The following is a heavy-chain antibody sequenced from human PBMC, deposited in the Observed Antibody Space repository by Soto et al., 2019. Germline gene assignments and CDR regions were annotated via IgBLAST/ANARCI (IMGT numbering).Heavy chain of an antibody. Sequence: QVQLVESGGGVVQPGGSLRLSCAASGFTFGRHGMLWVRQAPGKGLEWVAVIGSDGRRDSYADSVKGRFTLSRDNGQNTLSLQMISLRAEDTAVDYCARDDDYGDNGLEYWGQGTLVTVSS. CDR1: GFTFGRHG. V-gene: IGHV3-33*01. D-gene: IGHD4-17*01. CDR3: ARDDDYGDNGLEY. J-gene: IGHJ4*02. CDR2: IGSDGRRD.